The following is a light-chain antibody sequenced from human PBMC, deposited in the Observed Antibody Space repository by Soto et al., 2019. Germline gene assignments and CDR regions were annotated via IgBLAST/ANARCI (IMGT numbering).Light chain of an antibody. V-gene: IGKV3-11*01. Sequence: DIVLTQSPATLSLSPGERATLSCRASQSISTSLAWYQQKPGQAPRLLINDAFNRATGIPARFSGSGSGTDFTLTISSLEPEEFAVYYCQQRSSWPPAFGQGTKVEI. CDR3: QQRSSWPPA. CDR1: QSISTS. CDR2: DAF. J-gene: IGKJ1*01.